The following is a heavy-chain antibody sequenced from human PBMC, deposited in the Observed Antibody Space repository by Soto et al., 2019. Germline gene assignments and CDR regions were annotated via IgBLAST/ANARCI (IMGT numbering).Heavy chain of an antibody. V-gene: IGHV3-23*01. CDR1: GFTFSSYA. CDR2: ISGSGGST. Sequence: QPGGSLRLSCAASGFTFSSYAMSWVRQAPGKGLEWVSAISGSGGSTYYADSVKGRFTISRDNSKTTLYLQMNSLRAEDTAVYYCAKAFEGYYDSSGYYYYFDYWGQGTLVTVSS. J-gene: IGHJ4*02. D-gene: IGHD3-22*01. CDR3: AKAFEGYYDSSGYYYYFDY.